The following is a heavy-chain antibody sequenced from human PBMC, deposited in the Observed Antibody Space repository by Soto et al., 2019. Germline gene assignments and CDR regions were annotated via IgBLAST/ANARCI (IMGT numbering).Heavy chain of an antibody. CDR1: GDSISSYY. V-gene: IGHV4-59*01. J-gene: IGHJ4*02. CDR2: LYYGRSA. CDR3: ALRSMAVVPEY. D-gene: IGHD3-22*01. Sequence: QVQLQESGPGLVKPSETLSLTCAVSGDSISSYYCMWIRQPPGKGLESIGYLYYGRSANYNPALKSRVSLSVDTSTNQCSLTLSSMTAADTAVYYCALRSMAVVPEYWGQGTLVTVSS.